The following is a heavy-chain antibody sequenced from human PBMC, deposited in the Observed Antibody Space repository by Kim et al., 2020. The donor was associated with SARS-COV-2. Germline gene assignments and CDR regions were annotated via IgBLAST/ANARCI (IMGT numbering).Heavy chain of an antibody. J-gene: IGHJ4*02. CDR3: ARDRGWELWCFDC. V-gene: IGHV3-30*01. D-gene: IGHD1-26*01. Sequence: AASGKGQFTISRDNSKNTLYREMNSLGAEDTAVYYWARDRGWELWCFDCWGQGTLVTVSS.